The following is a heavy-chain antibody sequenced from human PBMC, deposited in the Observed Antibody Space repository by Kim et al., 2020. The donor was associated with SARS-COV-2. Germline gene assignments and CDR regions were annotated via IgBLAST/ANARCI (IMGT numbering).Heavy chain of an antibody. J-gene: IGHJ4*02. Sequence: YAQKCQGRVPMSEDTSTDAAYVELSSLRSEDTAVYYCATGSGSGSFDYWGQGTLVTVSS. V-gene: IGHV1-24*01. CDR3: ATGSGSGSFDY. D-gene: IGHD3-10*01.